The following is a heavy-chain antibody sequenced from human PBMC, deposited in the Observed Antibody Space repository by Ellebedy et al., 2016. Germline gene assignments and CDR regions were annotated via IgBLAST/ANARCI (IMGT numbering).Heavy chain of an antibody. V-gene: IGHV4-34*01. D-gene: IGHD6-19*01. J-gene: IGHJ3*02. CDR2: INHSGST. Sequence: SETLSLTCAVYGGSFSGYYWSWIRQPPGKGLEWIGEINHSGSTNYNPSLKSRVTISVDTSKNQFSLKLSSVTAADTAVYYCARKGRVRQWPAKDAFDIWGQGTMVTVSS. CDR3: ARKGRVRQWPAKDAFDI. CDR1: GGSFSGYY.